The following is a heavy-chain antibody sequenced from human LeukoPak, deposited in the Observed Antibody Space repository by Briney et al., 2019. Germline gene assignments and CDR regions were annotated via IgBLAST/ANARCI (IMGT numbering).Heavy chain of an antibody. CDR3: ATTRVTTTRLDY. J-gene: IGHJ4*02. V-gene: IGHV1-2*02. CDR2: INPNSGVT. Sequence: ASVKVSCKASGYTFTSYYMHWVRQAPGQGLEWMGWINPNSGVTNYAQKFQGRVTMTRDTSSSTAYMELTSLRSDDTAVYYCATTRVTTTRLDYWGQGTLVTVSS. CDR1: GYTFTSYY. D-gene: IGHD5-12*01.